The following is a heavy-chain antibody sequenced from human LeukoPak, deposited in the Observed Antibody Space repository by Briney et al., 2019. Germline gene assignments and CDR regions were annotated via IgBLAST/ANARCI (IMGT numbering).Heavy chain of an antibody. J-gene: IGHJ4*02. V-gene: IGHV5-51*01. CDR1: GYSFTSYW. Sequence: GESLKISFKGVGYSFTSYWIGWVRQMPGKGLEWKAIIYPGDSDTRYSPSFQGQVTISADKSISTAYLQWSSLKASDTAMYYCARSSDSSGYYDYFDYWGQGTLVTVSS. D-gene: IGHD3-22*01. CDR2: IYPGDSDT. CDR3: ARSSDSSGYYDYFDY.